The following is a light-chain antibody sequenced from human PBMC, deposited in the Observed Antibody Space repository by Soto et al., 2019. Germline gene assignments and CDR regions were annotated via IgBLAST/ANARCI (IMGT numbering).Light chain of an antibody. CDR1: SSDVGGYNY. CDR2: EVS. V-gene: IGLV2-14*01. J-gene: IGLJ1*01. Sequence: QSVLTQPASVSGSPGQSITISCTGTSSDVGGYNYVSWYQQHPGKAPKLMIYEVSNRPSGVSHRFSGSKSGNTASLTISGLQAEDEGDYYCSSYTSISTPLYVFGTGTKLTVL. CDR3: SSYTSISTPLYV.